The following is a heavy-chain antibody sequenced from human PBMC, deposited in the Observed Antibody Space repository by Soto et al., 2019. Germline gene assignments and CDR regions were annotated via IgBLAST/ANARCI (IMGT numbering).Heavy chain of an antibody. V-gene: IGHV4-59*01. D-gene: IGHD3-10*01. CDR3: ARASGTYYDRHFDY. Sequence: SETLSLTCAVSRGSIGSYYWNWFRQPPGKGLEWIGYVYYTGNNDYNPSLRSRVTISVDTSKNQFSLRLSSVTAADTAIYYCARASGTYYDRHFDYWGQGALVTVSS. J-gene: IGHJ4*02. CDR1: RGSIGSYY. CDR2: VYYTGNN.